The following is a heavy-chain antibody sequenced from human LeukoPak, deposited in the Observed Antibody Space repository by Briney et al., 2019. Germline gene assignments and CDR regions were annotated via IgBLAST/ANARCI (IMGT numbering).Heavy chain of an antibody. CDR3: VRSTAAALNNIFDM. J-gene: IGHJ3*02. V-gene: IGHV3-33*01. Sequence: GGSLRLSCSASGFTLSTYGMHWVRQAPGKGLEWVALIWYDGSNKFYLDSVKDRFTIPRDNSNNTLSLELKSLRVEDTGLYYCVRSTAAALNNIFDMWGQGTMVIVSS. CDR1: GFTLSTYG. CDR2: IWYDGSNK. D-gene: IGHD6-13*01.